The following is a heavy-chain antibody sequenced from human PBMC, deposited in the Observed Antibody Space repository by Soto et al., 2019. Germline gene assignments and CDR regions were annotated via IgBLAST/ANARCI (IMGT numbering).Heavy chain of an antibody. CDR2: ISGSGGST. J-gene: IGHJ4*02. V-gene: IGHV3-23*01. Sequence: EVQLLESGGGLVQPGGSLRLSCAASGFTFSSYAMRWARQAPVKGLEWVSAISGSGGSTYYADSVKGRFTISRDNSKNTLYLQMNSLRAEDTAVYYCARRGSGSYYDYWGQGTLLTVSS. CDR1: GFTFSSYA. CDR3: ARRGSGSYYDY. D-gene: IGHD1-26*01.